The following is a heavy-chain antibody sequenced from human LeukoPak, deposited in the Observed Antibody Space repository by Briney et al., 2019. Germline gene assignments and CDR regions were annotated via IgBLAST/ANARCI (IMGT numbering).Heavy chain of an antibody. Sequence: GGSLRLSCAASGFTFSSYGMHWVRQAPGKGLEWVAVIWYDGSNKYYADSVKGRFTISRDNSKNTLYLQMNSLRAEDTAVYYCARGNGPVVTYYCYYMDVWGKGTTVTVSS. CDR1: GFTFSSYG. CDR3: ARGNGPVVTYYCYYMDV. V-gene: IGHV3-33*01. J-gene: IGHJ6*03. CDR2: IWYDGSNK. D-gene: IGHD4-23*01.